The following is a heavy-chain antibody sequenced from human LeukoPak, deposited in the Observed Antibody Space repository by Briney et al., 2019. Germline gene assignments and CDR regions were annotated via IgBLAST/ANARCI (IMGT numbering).Heavy chain of an antibody. Sequence: SETLSLTCTVSGDSIIGSYWSWIRQAPGKGLEWIGYISSCVDTDYNPSLKSRVTISVDMSKKQFSLRLTSVTAADTAVYYCAKRRYYDSSGYNPTSYFDYWGQGILVTASS. CDR1: GDSIIGSY. D-gene: IGHD3-22*01. V-gene: IGHV4-59*01. J-gene: IGHJ4*02. CDR2: ISSCVDT. CDR3: AKRRYYDSSGYNPTSYFDY.